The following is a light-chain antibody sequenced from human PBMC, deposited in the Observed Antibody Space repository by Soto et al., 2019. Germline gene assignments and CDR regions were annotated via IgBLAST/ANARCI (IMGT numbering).Light chain of an antibody. CDR3: QELNSYPRT. V-gene: IGKV1-9*01. Sequence: DLQLTQSPSFLSASVGDRVTITCRASQGISSYLAWYQQNPGKAPKLLIYAASTLKSGVPSRFSGSGSGTEFTLTISSLQPEDSATYYCQELNSYPRTFGQGTKVEIK. J-gene: IGKJ1*01. CDR1: QGISSY. CDR2: AAS.